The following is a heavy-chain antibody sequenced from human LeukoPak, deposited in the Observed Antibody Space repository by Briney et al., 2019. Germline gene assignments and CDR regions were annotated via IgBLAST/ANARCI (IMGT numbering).Heavy chain of an antibody. V-gene: IGHV4-39*07. Sequence: PSETLSLTCTVSGGSISSSSYYWGWIRQPPGKGLEWIGSIYYSGSTYYNPSLKSRVTISVDTSKNQFSLKLSSVTAADTAVYYCARGEVYGDSSYYFDYWGQGTLVTVSS. J-gene: IGHJ4*02. CDR3: ARGEVYGDSSYYFDY. CDR1: GGSISSSSYY. D-gene: IGHD4-17*01. CDR2: IYYSGST.